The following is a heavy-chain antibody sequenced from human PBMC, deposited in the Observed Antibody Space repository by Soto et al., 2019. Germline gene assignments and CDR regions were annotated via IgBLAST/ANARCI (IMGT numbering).Heavy chain of an antibody. Sequence: SETLSLTCTVSGGSISSGDYYWSWIRQPPGKGLEWIGYIYYSGSTYYNPSLKSRVTISVDTSKNQFSLKLSSVTAADTAVYYCARGEAEYSSSWFPHFDYWGQGTLVTVSS. J-gene: IGHJ4*02. V-gene: IGHV4-30-4*01. CDR3: ARGEAEYSSSWFPHFDY. CDR2: IYYSGST. CDR1: GGSISSGDYY. D-gene: IGHD6-13*01.